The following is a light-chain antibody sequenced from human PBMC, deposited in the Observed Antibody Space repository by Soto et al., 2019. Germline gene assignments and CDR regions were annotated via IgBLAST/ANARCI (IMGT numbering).Light chain of an antibody. CDR3: QQRSNWPT. CDR1: QSVSSY. J-gene: IGKJ5*01. Sequence: EIVLTQSPATLSLSPGERATLSCRASQSVSSYLAWYQQKPRQAPRLLIYDASNRATGIPARFSGSGSGTDFTLTISSLEPEDFAVYYCQQRSNWPTFGQGTRLEIK. CDR2: DAS. V-gene: IGKV3-11*01.